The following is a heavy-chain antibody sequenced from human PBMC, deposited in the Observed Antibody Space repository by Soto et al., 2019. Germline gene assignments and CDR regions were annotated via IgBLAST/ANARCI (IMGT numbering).Heavy chain of an antibody. D-gene: IGHD3-22*01. V-gene: IGHV3-23*01. CDR2: ISGSGGST. J-gene: IGHJ4*02. Sequence: PGGSLRLSCAASGFTFSSYAMSWVRQAQGKGLEWVSAISGSGGSTYYADSVKGRFTISRDNSKNTLYLQMNSLRAEDTAVYYCAKTYYYDSSGYLGFDYWGQGTLVTVSS. CDR1: GFTFSSYA. CDR3: AKTYYYDSSGYLGFDY.